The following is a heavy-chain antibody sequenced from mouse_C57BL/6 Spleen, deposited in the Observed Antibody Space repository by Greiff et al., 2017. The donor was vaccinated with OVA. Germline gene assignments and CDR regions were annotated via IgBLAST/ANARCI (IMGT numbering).Heavy chain of an antibody. Sequence: QVQLQQPGAELVMPGASVKLSCKASGYTFTSYWMHWVKQRPGQGLEWIGEIDPSDSYTNYNQKFKGKSTLPVDKSSSTAYMQLSSLTSEDSAVYYCARGAPVDYWGQGTSVTVSS. CDR3: ARGAPVDY. V-gene: IGHV1-69*01. J-gene: IGHJ4*01. CDR1: GYTFTSYW. CDR2: IDPSDSYT.